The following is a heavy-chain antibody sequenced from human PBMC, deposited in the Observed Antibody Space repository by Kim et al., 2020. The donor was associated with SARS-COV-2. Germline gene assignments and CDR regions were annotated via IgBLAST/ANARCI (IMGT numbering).Heavy chain of an antibody. J-gene: IGHJ6*02. V-gene: IGHV1-18*01. D-gene: IGHD2-15*01. CDR1: GYTFTSYG. CDR2: ISAYNGNT. CDR3: ARGGVIVVVVAATRDSYYYYGMDV. Sequence: ASVKVSCKASGYTFTSYGISWVRQAPGQGLEWMGWISAYNGNTNYAQKLQGRVTMTKDTSTSTAYMELRSLRSDDTAVYYCARGGVIVVVVAATRDSYYYYGMDVWGQGTTVTVSS.